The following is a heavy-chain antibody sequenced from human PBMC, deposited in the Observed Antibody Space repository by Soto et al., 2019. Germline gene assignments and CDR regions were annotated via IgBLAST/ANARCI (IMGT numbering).Heavy chain of an antibody. V-gene: IGHV3-30*18. Sequence: QVQLVESGGGVVQPGRSLRLSCAASGFTFSSYGMHWVSQAPGKGLEWVAVISYDGSNKYYADSVKGRFTISRDNSKNTLYLQMNSLRAEDTAVYYCAKDPGPVGRSSGKGADIWGQGTMVTVSS. J-gene: IGHJ3*02. CDR1: GFTFSSYG. D-gene: IGHD3-22*01. CDR3: AKDPGPVGRSSGKGADI. CDR2: ISYDGSNK.